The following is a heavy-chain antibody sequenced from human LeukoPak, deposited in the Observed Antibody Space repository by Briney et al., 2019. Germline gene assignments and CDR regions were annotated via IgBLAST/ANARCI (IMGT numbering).Heavy chain of an antibody. J-gene: IGHJ6*03. CDR2: INPNSGGT. CDR3: ARGAAAATIPYYYYFMDV. Sequence: ASVKVSCEASGYTFTGYYMHWVRQAPGQGLEWMGWINPNSGGTNYAQKFQGRVTMTRDTSISTAYMELSRLPSDDTAVYYCARGAAAATIPYYYYFMDVWGEGTTVTVSS. D-gene: IGHD6-13*01. CDR1: GYTFTGYY. V-gene: IGHV1-2*02.